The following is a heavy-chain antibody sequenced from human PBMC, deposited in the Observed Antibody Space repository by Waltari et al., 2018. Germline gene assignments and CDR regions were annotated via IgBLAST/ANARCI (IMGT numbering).Heavy chain of an antibody. D-gene: IGHD1-26*01. CDR2: IDHNGHT. CDR1: GGSISSSNW. V-gene: IGHV4-4*02. Sequence: QVQLQESGPGLVKPSGTLSLTCAVSGGSISSSNWWTWVRQPPGKGLEWIGEIDHNGHTNYNPSLKSRVTMSVDKSKNQFSLKLRSVTAADTAIYYCARIILGATDDYSYAMDVWGQGITVTVSS. CDR3: ARIILGATDDYSYAMDV. J-gene: IGHJ6*02.